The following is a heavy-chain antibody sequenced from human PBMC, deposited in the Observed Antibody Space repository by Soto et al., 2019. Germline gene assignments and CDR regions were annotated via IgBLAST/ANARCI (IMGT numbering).Heavy chain of an antibody. CDR1: GGTFSSYA. J-gene: IGHJ4*02. V-gene: IGHV1-69*14. CDR3: ARGGHLLEVYFDY. D-gene: IGHD1-26*01. CDR2: IIPIFGTA. Sequence: QVQLVQSGAEVKKPGSSVKVSCKASGGTFSSYAISWVRQAPGQGLEWMGGIIPIFGTANYAQKFQGRVTITADKSTSPAYLELSSLGSEDTAVYYCARGGHLLEVYFDYWGQGTLVTVSS.